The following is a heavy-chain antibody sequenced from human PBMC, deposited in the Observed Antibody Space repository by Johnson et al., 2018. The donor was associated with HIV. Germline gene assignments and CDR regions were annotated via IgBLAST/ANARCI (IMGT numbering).Heavy chain of an antibody. Sequence: VQLVESGGGLVQTGGSLRLTCAASGLTFSTSWMNWVRQAPGRGLEWVANIKQDGSEKYYVDSVKGRFTISRDNAKNTLYLQMNSLRAEDTALYYCARVVLVRLAVAGPSRDAFDIWGQGTMVTVSS. CDR1: GLTFSTSW. V-gene: IGHV3-7*03. CDR3: ARVVLVRLAVAGPSRDAFDI. J-gene: IGHJ3*02. D-gene: IGHD6-19*01. CDR2: IKQDGSEK.